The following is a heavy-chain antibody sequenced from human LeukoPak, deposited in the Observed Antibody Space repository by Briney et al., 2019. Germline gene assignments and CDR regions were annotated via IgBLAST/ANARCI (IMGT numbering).Heavy chain of an antibody. CDR3: AKDGGLWVSAHWGDS. CDR2: ITTGDGNT. CDR1: GFTFSSYT. Sequence: GGSLRLSCTASGFTFSSYTMTWVRQAPGKGLKWVSTITTGDGNTYYADSVKGRFTVSRDDSKNTLYLQMDSLRAEDTAIYYCAKDGGLWVSAHWGDSWGRGTLVTVSS. V-gene: IGHV3-23*01. D-gene: IGHD7-27*01. J-gene: IGHJ4*02.